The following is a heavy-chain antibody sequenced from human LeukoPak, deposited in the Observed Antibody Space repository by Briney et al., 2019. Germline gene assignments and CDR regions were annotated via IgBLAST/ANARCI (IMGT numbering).Heavy chain of an antibody. Sequence: PSQTLSLTCTVSGGSISSGDYYWSWIRQPPGKGLEWIGYIYYSGSTYYNPSLKSRVTISVDTSKNQFSLRLSSVTAADTAVYYCARHVVGATVYYFDYWGQGTLVTVSS. V-gene: IGHV4-30-4*08. D-gene: IGHD1-26*01. CDR1: GGSISSGDYY. CDR2: IYYSGST. CDR3: ARHVVGATVYYFDY. J-gene: IGHJ4*02.